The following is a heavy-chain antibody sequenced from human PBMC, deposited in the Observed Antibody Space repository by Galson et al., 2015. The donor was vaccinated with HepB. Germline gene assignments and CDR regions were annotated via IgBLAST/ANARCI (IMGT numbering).Heavy chain of an antibody. CDR1: GGTFSSYA. D-gene: IGHD2-21*01. V-gene: IGHV1-69*13. CDR2: IIPIFGTA. Sequence: SVKVSCKASGGTFSSYAISWVRQAPGQGLEWMGGIIPIFGTANYAQKFQGRVTITADESTSTAYMELSSLRSENTAVYYCARDWRRGYILPLPKYYYYYYYMDVWGKGTTVTVSS. J-gene: IGHJ6*03. CDR3: ARDWRRGYILPLPKYYYYYYYMDV.